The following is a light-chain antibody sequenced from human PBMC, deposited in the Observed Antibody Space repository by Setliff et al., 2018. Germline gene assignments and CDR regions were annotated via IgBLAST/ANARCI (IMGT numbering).Light chain of an antibody. J-gene: IGLJ1*01. CDR1: SSDIGVYNY. CDR2: DVS. CDR3: SSYITSKTPPHV. Sequence: QSALTQAASVSGSPGQSITISCTGTSSDIGVYNYVSWYQQHPGKAPKLMIYDVSRRPSGVSNRFSGSKSGNTASLTISGLQPEDEADYYCSSYITSKTPPHVFGAGTKGTVL. V-gene: IGLV2-14*03.